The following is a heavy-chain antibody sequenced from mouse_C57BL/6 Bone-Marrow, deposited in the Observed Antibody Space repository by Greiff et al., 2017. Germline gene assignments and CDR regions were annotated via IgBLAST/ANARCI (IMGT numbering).Heavy chain of an antibody. Sequence: VQLQQSGPELVKPGASVKISCKASGYAFSGSWMNWVKQRPGKGLEWIGRIYPGNGDTNYNAKFKGKATLTADTSSSTAYMHLSSLTSEDSEVYVCAPYDGCLYFDYWGQGTTLTVSS. CDR3: APYDGCLYFDY. J-gene: IGHJ2*01. V-gene: IGHV1-82*01. D-gene: IGHD2-3*01. CDR2: IYPGNGDT. CDR1: GYAFSGSW.